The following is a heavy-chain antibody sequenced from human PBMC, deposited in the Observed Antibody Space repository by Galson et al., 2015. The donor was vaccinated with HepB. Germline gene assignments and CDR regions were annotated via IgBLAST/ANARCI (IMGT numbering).Heavy chain of an antibody. CDR1: GGSISGYY. Sequence: ETLSLTCTVSGGSISGYYWSWMRQPPGKGLEWIGYIYYSGSTNYNPSLKSRVSISVHTSKNQFSLKLSSVTAADTAVYYCARGDDSSGYPFYWGQGTLVTVSS. D-gene: IGHD3-22*01. J-gene: IGHJ4*02. V-gene: IGHV4-59*01. CDR2: IYYSGST. CDR3: ARGDDSSGYPFY.